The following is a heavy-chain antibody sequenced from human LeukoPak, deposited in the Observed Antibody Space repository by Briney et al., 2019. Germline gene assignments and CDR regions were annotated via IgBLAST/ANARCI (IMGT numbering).Heavy chain of an antibody. V-gene: IGHV4-59*08. J-gene: IGHJ4*02. CDR2: IYYSGST. CDR3: ARRTTELYFDY. CDR1: GGSISSYY. D-gene: IGHD4-17*01. Sequence: SETLSLTCTVSGGSISSYYWSWIRKPPGKGLEWIGYIYYSGSTNYNPSLKSRVTISVDTSKNQFSLKLSSVTAADTAVYYCARRTTELYFDYWGQGTLVTVSS.